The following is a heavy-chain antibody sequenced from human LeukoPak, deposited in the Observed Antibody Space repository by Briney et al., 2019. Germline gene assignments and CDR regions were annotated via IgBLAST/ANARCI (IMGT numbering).Heavy chain of an antibody. J-gene: IGHJ4*02. CDR2: IKQDGSEK. CDR3: ARGFRDYGSGSYPY. CDR1: GFTFSSYW. V-gene: IGHV3-7*01. Sequence: GGSLRLSCAASGFTFSSYWMSWVRQAPGKGLEWVANIKQDGSEKYYVDSVKGRFTISRDNAKNSLYLQMNSLRAEDTAVYYCARGFRDYGSGSYPYWGQGTLVTVSS. D-gene: IGHD3-10*01.